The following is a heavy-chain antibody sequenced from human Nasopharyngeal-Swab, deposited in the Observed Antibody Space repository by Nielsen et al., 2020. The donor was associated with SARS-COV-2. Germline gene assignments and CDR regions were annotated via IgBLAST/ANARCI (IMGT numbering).Heavy chain of an antibody. CDR3: ARIAGRGSIYYYYMDV. D-gene: IGHD1-26*01. Sequence: GGSLRLSCAGSGFTFNSYSMIWVRQLPGEGLEWVSSLSGSGSYVYYADSVKGRFTISKDSAKNSLYLQMNSLRAEDTAVYFCARIAGRGSIYYYYMDVWGTGTTVTVSS. CDR2: LSGSGSYV. CDR1: GFTFNSYS. V-gene: IGHV3-21*01. J-gene: IGHJ6*03.